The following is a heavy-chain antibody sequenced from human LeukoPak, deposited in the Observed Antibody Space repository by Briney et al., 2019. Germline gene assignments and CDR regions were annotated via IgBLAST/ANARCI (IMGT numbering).Heavy chain of an antibody. CDR2: INPSGGST. CDR1: GYTFTGYY. D-gene: IGHD2-15*01. J-gene: IGHJ6*02. V-gene: IGHV1-46*01. Sequence: ASVKVSCKASGYTFTGYYMHWVRQAPGQGLEWMGIINPSGGSTSYAQKFQGRGTMTRDTSTSTVYMELSRLRSEDTAVYYCARDPQPRYCSGGSCSGRGDYGMDVWGQGTTVTVSS. CDR3: ARDPQPRYCSGGSCSGRGDYGMDV.